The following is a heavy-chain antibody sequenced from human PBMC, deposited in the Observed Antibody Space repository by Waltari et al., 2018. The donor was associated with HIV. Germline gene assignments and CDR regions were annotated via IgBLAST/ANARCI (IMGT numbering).Heavy chain of an antibody. D-gene: IGHD2-21*02. Sequence: EVQLVESGGGLVQPGGSLRLSCAASGFLVSSNYMSWVRQAPGKGLEWVSVIYSGGSTYYADSVKGRFTISRDNSKNTLYLQMNSLRAEDTAVYYCASIAYCGGDCYPRGMDVWGQGTTVTVSS. CDR1: GFLVSSNY. CDR2: IYSGGST. V-gene: IGHV3-66*01. CDR3: ASIAYCGGDCYPRGMDV. J-gene: IGHJ6*02.